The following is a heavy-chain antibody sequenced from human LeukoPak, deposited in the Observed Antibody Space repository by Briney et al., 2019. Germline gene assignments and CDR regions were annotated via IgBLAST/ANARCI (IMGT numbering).Heavy chain of an antibody. CDR2: MNPNSGNT. CDR3: ARGSRASGSDYYGMDV. J-gene: IGHJ6*02. CDR1: GYTFTSYD. V-gene: IGHV1-8*01. D-gene: IGHD3-10*01. Sequence: SVKVSCKASGYTFTSYDINWVRQATGQGLEWMGWMNPNSGNTGYAQKFQGRVTMTRNTSISTAYMELSRLRSDDTAVYYCARGSRASGSDYYGMDVWGQGTTVTVSS.